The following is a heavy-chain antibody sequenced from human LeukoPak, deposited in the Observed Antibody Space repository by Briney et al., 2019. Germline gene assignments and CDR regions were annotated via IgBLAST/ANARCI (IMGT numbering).Heavy chain of an antibody. CDR3: ARDRDVDDFDS. CDR1: GDSIGRINYF. Sequence: ETLSLTCTISGDSIGRINYFWGWIRQAPGKGLEWIVSMSYSGHTYYNPSLKSRVTTSIDTSKNQLSLNLKSVTAADTAVYYCARDRDVDDFDSWGHGTLVTVSS. D-gene: IGHD2-15*01. CDR2: MSYSGHT. J-gene: IGHJ4*01. V-gene: IGHV4-39*07.